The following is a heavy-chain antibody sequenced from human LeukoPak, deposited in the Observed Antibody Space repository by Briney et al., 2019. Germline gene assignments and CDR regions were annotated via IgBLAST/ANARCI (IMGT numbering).Heavy chain of an antibody. Sequence: SETLSLTCAVYGGSFSGYYWSWIRQPPGKGLEWIGDINHSGSTNYYPYLKSRVTISVDTSKNQFSLKLNAVTAADTAVYYCARVKVVVVPAAMDYWGEGTLVTVSS. CDR2: INHSGST. D-gene: IGHD2-2*01. CDR3: ARVKVVVVPAAMDY. J-gene: IGHJ4*02. V-gene: IGHV4-34*01. CDR1: GGSFSGYY.